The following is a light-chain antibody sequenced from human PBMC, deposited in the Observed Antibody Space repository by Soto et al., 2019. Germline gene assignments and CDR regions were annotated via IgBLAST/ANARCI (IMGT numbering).Light chain of an antibody. Sequence: EVVLTQSPGTLSLSPGERATLSCRASQTVNNNYLAWYVQRPGQAPRLLIYNATVRAAGAPGRFSGSGSGTDFTLSISTLEPEDSAVYYCQQFGDSPMYTFGQGTKLEIK. CDR1: QTVNNNY. CDR2: NAT. J-gene: IGKJ2*01. CDR3: QQFGDSPMYT. V-gene: IGKV3-20*01.